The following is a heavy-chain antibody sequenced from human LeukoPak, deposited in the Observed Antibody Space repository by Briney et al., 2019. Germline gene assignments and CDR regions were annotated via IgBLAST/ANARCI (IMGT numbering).Heavy chain of an antibody. V-gene: IGHV3-64*01. Sequence: GGSLRLSCAASGFSFSSYAMHWVRQAPGKGLEYVSAISSNGGSTYYANSVKGRFTISRDNSKNTLYLQIGSLRAEDMAVYYCARARGGYNYFWFDPWGQGTLVTVSS. CDR1: GFSFSSYA. CDR2: ISSNGGST. D-gene: IGHD5-24*01. CDR3: ARARGGYNYFWFDP. J-gene: IGHJ5*02.